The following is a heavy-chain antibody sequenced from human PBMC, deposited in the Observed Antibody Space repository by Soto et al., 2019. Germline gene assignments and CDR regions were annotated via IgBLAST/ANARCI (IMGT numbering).Heavy chain of an antibody. Sequence: QLQLQESGPGLVKPSETLSLTCTVSGGSISSSSYYWGWIRQPPGKGLEWIGSIYYSGSTYYNPSIKSRVTKSVDTSKYLFSLNLSSVTAADTAVYYCARRGSGSYSDYWGQGTLVTVSS. V-gene: IGHV4-39*01. J-gene: IGHJ4*02. CDR1: GGSISSSSYY. CDR3: ARRGSGSYSDY. CDR2: IYYSGST. D-gene: IGHD3-10*01.